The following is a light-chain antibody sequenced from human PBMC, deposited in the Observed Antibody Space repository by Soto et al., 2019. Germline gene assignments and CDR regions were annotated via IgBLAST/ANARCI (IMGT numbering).Light chain of an antibody. CDR3: QKYDSAPET. CDR2: SAS. V-gene: IGKV1-27*01. CDR1: QGIGSY. Sequence: DIQMTQSPSSLSASVGDRVTITCRASQGIGSYLAWYQQKPGKVPKVLIYSASTLQSGVPSRFSGSGSGTDFTLTISSLQPEDVATYYCQKYDSAPETFGQGTEVEI. J-gene: IGKJ1*01.